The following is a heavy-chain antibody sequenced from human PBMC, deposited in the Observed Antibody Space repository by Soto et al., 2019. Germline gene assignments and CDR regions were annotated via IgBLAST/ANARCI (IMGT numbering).Heavy chain of an antibody. CDR3: AREFKGSGWPLFDY. CDR1: GYTFTSYD. Sequence: GASVKVSCKASGYTFTSYDINWVRQATGQGLEWMGWMNPNSGNTGYAQKFQGRVTMTTDTSTSTAYMELSSLRSEDTAVYYCAREFKGSGWPLFDYWGQGTLVTVSS. CDR2: MNPNSGNT. J-gene: IGHJ4*02. V-gene: IGHV1-8*01. D-gene: IGHD6-19*01.